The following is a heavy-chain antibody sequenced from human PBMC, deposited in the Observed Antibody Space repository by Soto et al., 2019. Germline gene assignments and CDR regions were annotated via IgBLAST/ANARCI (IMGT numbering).Heavy chain of an antibody. V-gene: IGHV3-48*03. Sequence: VQLVQSGGGLVQPGGSLRLSCAASGFMFSTYEMNWVRQAPGKGLEWVSYISSGGGTIYYADSVKGRFTISRDNADNSLYLHMHSLRAEDTAVYYCARDYSRGDFDYWGQGTLVTVSS. CDR3: ARDYSRGDFDY. CDR2: ISSGGGTI. J-gene: IGHJ4*02. CDR1: GFMFSTYE. D-gene: IGHD2-15*01.